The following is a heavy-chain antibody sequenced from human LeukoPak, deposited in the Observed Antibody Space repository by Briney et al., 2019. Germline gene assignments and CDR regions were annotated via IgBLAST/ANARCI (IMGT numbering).Heavy chain of an antibody. Sequence: GGSLRLSCAASGFTFSSYWMSWVRQASGKGLEWVGRIRSKANSYATAYAASVKGRFTISRDDSKNTAYLQMNSLKTEDTAVYYCTKSAYYYDSSGYSPLDYWGQGTLVTVSS. CDR3: TKSAYYYDSSGYSPLDY. CDR1: GFTFSSYW. J-gene: IGHJ4*02. V-gene: IGHV3-73*01. D-gene: IGHD3-22*01. CDR2: IRSKANSYAT.